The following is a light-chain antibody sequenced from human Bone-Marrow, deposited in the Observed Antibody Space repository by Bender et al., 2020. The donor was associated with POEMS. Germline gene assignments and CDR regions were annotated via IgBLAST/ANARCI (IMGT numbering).Light chain of an antibody. CDR1: SSDVGGYNF. J-gene: IGLJ3*02. CDR3: SSYTGRSTRMV. CDR2: DVS. V-gene: IGLV2-14*03. Sequence: QSALTQPASVSGSPGQSITISCTGTSSDVGGYNFVSWYQQHPGKAPQLMIYDVSNRPSGVSNRFSGSKSGNTASLTISGLQAEDEADYHCSSYTGRSTRMVFGGGTKLTVL.